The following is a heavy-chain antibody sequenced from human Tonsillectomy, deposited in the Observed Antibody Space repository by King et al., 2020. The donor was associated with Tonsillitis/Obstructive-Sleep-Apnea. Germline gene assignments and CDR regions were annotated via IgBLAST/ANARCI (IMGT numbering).Heavy chain of an antibody. J-gene: IGHJ5*02. CDR3: VKVRGAYCSNGVCFGFDP. Sequence: VQLVESGGGVVQPGKSLRLSCAASGFTFSSYGMDWVRQAPGKGLEWVAVISYDGSNKYYADSVKGRFTISRDNTKNTLYLQMNSLRVEDTAVYYCVKVRGAYCSNGVCFGFDPWGQGTLVTVSS. D-gene: IGHD2-8*01. V-gene: IGHV3-30*18. CDR1: GFTFSSYG. CDR2: ISYDGSNK.